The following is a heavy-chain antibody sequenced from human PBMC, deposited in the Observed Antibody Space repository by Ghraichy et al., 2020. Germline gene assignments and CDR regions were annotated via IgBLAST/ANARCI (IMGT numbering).Heavy chain of an antibody. V-gene: IGHV3-48*02. CDR1: GFTFSSYS. CDR3: AAPPLEQWTVRFDY. CDR2: ISSSSSTI. D-gene: IGHD6-19*01. J-gene: IGHJ4*02. Sequence: GESLNISCAASGFTFSSYSMNWVRQAPGKGLEWVSYISSSSSTIYYADSVKGRFTISRDNAKNSLYLQMNSLRDEDTAVYYCAAPPLEQWTVRFDYWGQGILVTVSS.